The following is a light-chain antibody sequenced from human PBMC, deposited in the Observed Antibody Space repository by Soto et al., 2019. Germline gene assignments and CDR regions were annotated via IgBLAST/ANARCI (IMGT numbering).Light chain of an antibody. Sequence: DIQMTQSPSTLSASVGDRVTITCRASQSISVWLAWYQQKAGKAPNLLIYKASRLESGVPSRFSGSGSETEFTLTRSGLQAGDSATYYCQQYNSYSPTFGQGTKVEVK. CDR3: QQYNSYSPT. J-gene: IGKJ1*01. V-gene: IGKV1-5*03. CDR2: KAS. CDR1: QSISVW.